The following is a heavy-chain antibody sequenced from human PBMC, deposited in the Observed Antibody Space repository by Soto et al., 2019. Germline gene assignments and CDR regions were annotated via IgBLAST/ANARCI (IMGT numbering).Heavy chain of an antibody. CDR2: IYYRGST. J-gene: IGHJ4*02. V-gene: IGHV4-61*01. CDR3: GLGMATMTH. D-gene: IGHD5-12*01. CDR1: GGSVSSGSCY. Sequence: QVQLQESGPGLVKPSETLSLTCTVSGGSVSSGSCYWGWIRQPPGKGLEWIGSIYYRGSTNYNPATQTRVTITVYTSKNQFSLKLSSVTAADTAVYYCGLGMATMTHWGQGTLVTVSS.